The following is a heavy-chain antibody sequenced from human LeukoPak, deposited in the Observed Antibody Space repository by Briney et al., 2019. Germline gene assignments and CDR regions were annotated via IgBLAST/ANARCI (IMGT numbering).Heavy chain of an antibody. CDR3: ARGRAGISDAFDI. D-gene: IGHD3-10*01. CDR1: GGSISSSGYY. V-gene: IGHV4-39*01. Sequence: PSETLSLTCTVSGGSISSSGYYWGWIRQPPGKGLEWIASIYYSGSTYYNPSLKSRVTISVDTSKNQLSLKLSSLTAADTAVYYCARGRAGISDAFDIWGQGTMVTVSS. J-gene: IGHJ3*02. CDR2: IYYSGST.